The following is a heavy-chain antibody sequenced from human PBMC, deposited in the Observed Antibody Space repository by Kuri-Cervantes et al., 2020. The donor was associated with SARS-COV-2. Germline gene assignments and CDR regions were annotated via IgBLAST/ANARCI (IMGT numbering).Heavy chain of an antibody. D-gene: IGHD3-22*01. J-gene: IGHJ3*02. Sequence: SVKVSCKASGYTFTSYGISWVRQAPGQGLEWMGGIIPIFGTANYAQKFQGRVTITTDESTSTAYMELSSLRSEDTAVYYCARVHDSSGYKSLDIWGQGTMVTVSS. CDR3: ARVHDSSGYKSLDI. CDR2: IIPIFGTA. V-gene: IGHV1-69*05. CDR1: GYTFTSYG.